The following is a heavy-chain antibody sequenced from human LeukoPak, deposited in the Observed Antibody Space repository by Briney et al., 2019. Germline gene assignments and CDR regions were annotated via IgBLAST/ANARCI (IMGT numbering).Heavy chain of an antibody. V-gene: IGHV3-23*01. CDR3: AHVAGWAAAGTYYFDY. J-gene: IGHJ4*02. Sequence: PGGSLRLSSAASGFTFSSYAMSWVRQAPRKGLEWVSAISGSGGSTYYADSVKGRFTISRDNSKNTLYLQMNSLRAEDTAVYYCAHVAGWAAAGTYYFDYWGQGTLVTVSS. CDR1: GFTFSSYA. D-gene: IGHD6-13*01. CDR2: ISGSGGST.